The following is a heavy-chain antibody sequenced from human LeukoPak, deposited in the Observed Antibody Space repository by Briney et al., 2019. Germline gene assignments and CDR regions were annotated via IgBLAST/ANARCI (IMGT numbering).Heavy chain of an antibody. CDR2: IYYSGST. J-gene: IGHJ4*02. CDR3: ARDRYYGSGSYYLLFDY. D-gene: IGHD3-10*01. V-gene: IGHV4-39*07. CDR1: GGSISSSSYY. Sequence: PSETLSLTCTVSGGSISSSSYYWGWIRQSPGKGLEWIGSIYYSGSTYYNPSLKSRVTISVDTSKNQFSLKLNSVTAADTAVYYCARDRYYGSGSYYLLFDYWGQGTLVTVSS.